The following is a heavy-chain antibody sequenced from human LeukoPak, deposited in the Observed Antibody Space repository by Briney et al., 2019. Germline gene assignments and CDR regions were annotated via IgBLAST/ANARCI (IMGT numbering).Heavy chain of an antibody. CDR1: GDSISSYY. V-gene: IGHV4-59*01. CDR3: ARGTAVTAISVFDY. CDR2: IYYSGST. Sequence: SETLSLTCTVSGDSISSYYWSWIRQPPGKGLEWIGYIYYSGSTNYNPSLKSRVTISVDTSKNQVSLKLSSVTAADTAVYYCARGTAVTAISVFDYWGQGTLVTVSS. J-gene: IGHJ4*02. D-gene: IGHD2-21*02.